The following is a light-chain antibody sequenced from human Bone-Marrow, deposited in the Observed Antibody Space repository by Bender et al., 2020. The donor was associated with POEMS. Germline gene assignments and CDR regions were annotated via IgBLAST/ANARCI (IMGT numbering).Light chain of an antibody. Sequence: SYVLTQPPSLSVAPGQTASITCGGANIGDRRVHWYQQKPGQAPVLVVYDDSGRPSGIPERFSGSNSGNTATLTITRVEAGDEADYYCHVWDTSSDHPLFGGGTQLAVL. J-gene: IGLJ7*01. CDR1: NIGDRR. CDR2: DDS. CDR3: HVWDTSSDHPL. V-gene: IGLV3-21*02.